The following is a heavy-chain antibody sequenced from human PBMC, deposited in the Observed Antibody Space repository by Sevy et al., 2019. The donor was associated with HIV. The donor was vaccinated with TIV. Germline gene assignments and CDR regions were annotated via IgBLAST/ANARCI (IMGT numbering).Heavy chain of an antibody. J-gene: IGHJ4*02. CDR1: GGSINSYNYY. V-gene: IGHV4-61*02. Sequence: SETLSLTCTVSGGSINSYNYYWSWIRQPAGKGLEWIGRISSSGSTNNSPSLKSRLTMSLDTPKNLFSLKLSSVTAADTAVYYCAGSAYTYGPDFDFWGQGTLVTVSS. CDR2: ISSSGST. CDR3: AGSAYTYGPDFDF. D-gene: IGHD5-18*01.